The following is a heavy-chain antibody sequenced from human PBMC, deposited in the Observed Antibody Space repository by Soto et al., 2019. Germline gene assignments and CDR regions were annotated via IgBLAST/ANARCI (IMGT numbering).Heavy chain of an antibody. D-gene: IGHD2-15*01. CDR2: ISGSGGST. J-gene: IGHJ5*02. CDR1: GFTFGSYA. CDR3: AKERGRYCSGGSCYSWFDP. V-gene: IGHV3-23*01. Sequence: EVQLLESGGGLVQPGGSLRLSCAASGFTFGSYAMSWVRQAPGKGLEWVSAISGSGGSTYYADSVKGRFTISRDNSKNTLYLQMNSLRAEDTAVYYCAKERGRYCSGGSCYSWFDPWGQGTLVTVSS.